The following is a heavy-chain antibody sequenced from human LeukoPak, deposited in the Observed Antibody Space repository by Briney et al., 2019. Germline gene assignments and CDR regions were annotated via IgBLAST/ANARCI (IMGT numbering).Heavy chain of an antibody. D-gene: IGHD6-13*01. CDR2: ISYDGSNK. CDR1: GFTFSSYG. J-gene: IGHJ4*02. Sequence: GRSLRLSCAASGFTFSSYGMHWVRQAPGKGLEWVAVISYDGSNKYYADSVKGRFTISRDNSKNTLYLQMNSLRAEDTAVYYSAKDDSSSWYPLHDYWGQGTLVTVSS. V-gene: IGHV3-30*18. CDR3: AKDDSSSWYPLHDY.